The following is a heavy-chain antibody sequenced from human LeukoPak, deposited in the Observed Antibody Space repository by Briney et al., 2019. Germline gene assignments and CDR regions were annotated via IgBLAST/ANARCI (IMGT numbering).Heavy chain of an antibody. CDR2: ISGSGGST. J-gene: IGHJ4*02. V-gene: IGHV3-23*01. Sequence: QPGGSLRLSCAASGFTFSSYAMSWVRQAPGEGLEWVSTISGSGGSTYYADSVKGRFTISRDNSKNSLYLQMNSLRTEDTALYYCAKDPVPAGNYWGQGTLVTVSS. CDR1: GFTFSSYA. CDR3: AKDPVPAGNY. D-gene: IGHD3-10*01.